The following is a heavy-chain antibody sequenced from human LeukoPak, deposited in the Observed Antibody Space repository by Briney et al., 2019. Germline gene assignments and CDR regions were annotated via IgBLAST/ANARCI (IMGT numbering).Heavy chain of an antibody. CDR3: GKRELWHGSGEDA. V-gene: IGHV3-23*01. D-gene: IGHD3-10*01. CDR2: ISGSGGST. Sequence: GGSLRLSCAASGFTFSSYAMSWVRQAPGKGLEWVSAISGSGGSTYYAESVKGWLSISRDNSKNTLYLQMHSLRAEDTAVYYCGKRELWHGSGEDAWGQGTTVTVSS. CDR1: GFTFSSYA. J-gene: IGHJ6*02.